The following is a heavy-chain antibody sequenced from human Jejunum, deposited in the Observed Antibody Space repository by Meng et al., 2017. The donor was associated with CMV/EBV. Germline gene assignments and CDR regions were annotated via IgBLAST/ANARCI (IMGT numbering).Heavy chain of an antibody. D-gene: IGHD4-17*01. J-gene: IGHJ4*02. CDR2: INSDGSDT. CDR1: GFSISNYF. V-gene: IGHV3-74*01. CDR3: VSVTNG. Sequence: GSLGLSCAASGFSISNYFMHWVRQAPGKGLVWVSRINSDGSDTKYADSVKGRLTISRDNAKNTVYLQMNSLRDEDTAIYYCVSVTNGWGQGILVTVSS.